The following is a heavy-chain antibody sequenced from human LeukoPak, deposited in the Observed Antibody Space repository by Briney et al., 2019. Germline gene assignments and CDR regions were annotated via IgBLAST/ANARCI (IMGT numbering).Heavy chain of an antibody. CDR3: AKDLLKKNSYGYDY. CDR2: ISGSGGST. CDR1: GFTFSSYA. V-gene: IGHV3-23*01. J-gene: IGHJ4*02. Sequence: GGSLTLSCAASGFTFSSYAMSWVRQAPGKGLEWVSAISGSGGSTYYADSVKGRFTISRDNSKNTLYLQMNSLRAEDTAVYYCAKDLLKKNSYGYDYWGQGTLVTVSS. D-gene: IGHD5-18*01.